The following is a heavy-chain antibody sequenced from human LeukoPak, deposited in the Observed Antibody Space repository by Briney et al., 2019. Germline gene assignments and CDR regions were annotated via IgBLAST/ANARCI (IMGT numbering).Heavy chain of an antibody. J-gene: IGHJ3*02. Sequence: PGESLQISCKASGNSITTYWIGWVRQKPGKGLEWMGLIFPGDSDTKYSPSFQGQVTISADKSISTAYLQWSSLKASDTAMYYCATYFAGAETFDIWGQGTMVTVSS. V-gene: IGHV5-51*01. CDR3: ATYFAGAETFDI. CDR2: IFPGDSDT. CDR1: GNSITTYW. D-gene: IGHD3-16*01.